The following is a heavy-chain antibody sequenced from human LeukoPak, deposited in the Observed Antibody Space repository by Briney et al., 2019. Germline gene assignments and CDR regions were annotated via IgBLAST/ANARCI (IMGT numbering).Heavy chain of an antibody. V-gene: IGHV1-2*02. J-gene: IGHJ5*02. Sequence: GASVKVSCRASGYTFTGYYMHWVRQAPGQGLEWMGWINPNSGGTNSAQKFQGRVTMTRDTSISTAYMELSRLRSDDTAVYYCARDSGTSRQTTIWFDPWGQGTLVTVSS. CDR2: INPNSGGT. CDR1: GYTFTGYY. D-gene: IGHD2-2*01. CDR3: ARDSGTSRQTTIWFDP.